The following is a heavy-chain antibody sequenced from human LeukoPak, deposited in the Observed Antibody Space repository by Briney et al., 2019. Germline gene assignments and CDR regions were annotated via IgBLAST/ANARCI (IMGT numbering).Heavy chain of an antibody. V-gene: IGHV1-8*01. CDR3: ARLTSSWTYWYFDL. CDR1: GYTFASYD. J-gene: IGHJ2*01. CDR2: MNPNSGNT. D-gene: IGHD6-13*01. Sequence: ASVKVSCKASGYTFASYDISWVRQATGQGLEWMGWMNPNSGNTGYAQKFQGRVTMTRNTSISTAYMELSSLRSEDTAVYYCARLTSSWTYWYFDLWGRGTLVTVSS.